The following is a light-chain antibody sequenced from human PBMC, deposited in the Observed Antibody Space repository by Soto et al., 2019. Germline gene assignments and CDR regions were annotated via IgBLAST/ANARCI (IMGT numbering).Light chain of an antibody. V-gene: IGKV3-15*01. CDR3: QHCDNWSA. J-gene: IGKJ5*01. Sequence: EIVMTQSPATLSVSPGERVTLSCRASQSIGSSLGWYQQKPGQAPRLLIYDASTRATGGPARFSGTGSGTEFTLTISSLQSADFATYYCQHCDNWSAFGQGTRLEIK. CDR1: QSIGSS. CDR2: DAS.